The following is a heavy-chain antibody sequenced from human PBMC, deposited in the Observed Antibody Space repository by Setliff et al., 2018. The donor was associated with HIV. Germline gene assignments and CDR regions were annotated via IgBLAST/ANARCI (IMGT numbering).Heavy chain of an antibody. CDR3: ARDRGEVAMVRGAHDAFDI. J-gene: IGHJ3*02. CDR1: GGTFSSYA. Sequence: LVKVSCKASGGTFSSYAISWVRQAPGQGLEWMGGIIPIFGTANYAQKFQGRVTITTDESTSTAYMELSSLRSEDTAVYYCARDRGEVAMVRGAHDAFDIWGQGTMVTV. D-gene: IGHD3-10*01. CDR2: IIPIFGTA. V-gene: IGHV1-69*05.